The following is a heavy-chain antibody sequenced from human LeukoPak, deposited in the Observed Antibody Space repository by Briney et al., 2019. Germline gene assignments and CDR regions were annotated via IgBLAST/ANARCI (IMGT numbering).Heavy chain of an antibody. Sequence: GGSLRLSCAASGFTLSRYAMNWVRQAPGRGLECVSYISSTSSTMYYADSVKGRFTISRDNAKNSLYLQMNSLRDEDTALYYCARRLGSSGYPLDYWGQGILVTVSS. CDR1: GFTLSRYA. V-gene: IGHV3-48*02. J-gene: IGHJ4*02. CDR2: ISSTSSTM. D-gene: IGHD3-22*01. CDR3: ARRLGSSGYPLDY.